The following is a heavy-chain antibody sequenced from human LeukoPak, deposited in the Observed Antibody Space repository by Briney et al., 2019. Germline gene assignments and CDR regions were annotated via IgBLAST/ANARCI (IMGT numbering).Heavy chain of an antibody. Sequence: GGSLRLSCAGSGFSFGSYPMSWVRQAPGKGLEWVSAISGSGGSTYYAGSVKGRFTISRDNSKNTLYLQMNSLRAEDTAVYYCAKDRHDILTGYHSRWGQGTLVTVSS. J-gene: IGHJ4*02. V-gene: IGHV3-23*01. CDR1: GFSFGSYP. CDR2: ISGSGGST. D-gene: IGHD3-9*01. CDR3: AKDRHDILTGYHSR.